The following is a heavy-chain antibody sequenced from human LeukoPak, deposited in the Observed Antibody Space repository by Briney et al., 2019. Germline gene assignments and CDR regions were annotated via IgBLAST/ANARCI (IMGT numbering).Heavy chain of an antibody. CDR2: IWDDGSNK. Sequence: GRSLRLSCAASGFTFSNYGMHWVRQAPGKGLEWVAVIWDDGSNKYYADSVKGRFTISRDNSKNTLYLQMNSLRAEETAVYYCAKPTIGNWSFLVDYWGQGTLVTVSS. CDR1: GFTFSNYG. J-gene: IGHJ4*02. D-gene: IGHD1-26*01. V-gene: IGHV3-33*06. CDR3: AKPTIGNWSFLVDY.